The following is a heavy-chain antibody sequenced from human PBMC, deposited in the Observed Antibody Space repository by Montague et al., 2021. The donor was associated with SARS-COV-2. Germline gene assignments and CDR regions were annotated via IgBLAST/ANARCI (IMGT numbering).Heavy chain of an antibody. CDR1: SGSISSYY. CDR3: ARVFPRWLQFDPYFDY. J-gene: IGHJ4*02. D-gene: IGHD5-24*01. Sequence: SETLSLTCTVSSGSISSYYWSWIRQPPGKGLEWIGYIYYSGSTNXNPSLKSRVTISVDTSKNQFSLKLSSVTAADTAVYYCARVFPRWLQFDPYFDYWGQGTLVTVSS. V-gene: IGHV4-59*01. CDR2: IYYSGST.